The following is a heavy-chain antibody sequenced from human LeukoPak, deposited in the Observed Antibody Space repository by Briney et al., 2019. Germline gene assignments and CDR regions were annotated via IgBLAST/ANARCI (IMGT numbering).Heavy chain of an antibody. CDR2: IYYSGST. CDR3: XSRGSGYPLDP. V-gene: IGHV4-30-4*07. J-gene: IGHJ5*02. D-gene: IGHD3-22*01. CDR1: GGSISSGGYS. Sequence: TXXVXGGSISSGGYSWSWIRQPPGKGLEWIGYIYYSGSTYYNPSLKSRVTISVETSKNQFSLKLSSVTAADTAVYXXXSRGSGYPLDPWGQGTLVTVSS.